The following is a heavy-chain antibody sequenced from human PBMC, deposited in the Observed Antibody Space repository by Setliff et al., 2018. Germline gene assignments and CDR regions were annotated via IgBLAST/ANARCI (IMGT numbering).Heavy chain of an antibody. CDR2: INAGNGNT. D-gene: IGHD1-20*01. J-gene: IGHJ6*03. CDR3: ARDNIGYITGIPYYYYYMDV. CDR1: GYTFTSYA. V-gene: IGHV1-3*01. Sequence: GASVKVSCKASGYTFTSYAMHWVRQAPGQRLEWMGWINAGNGNTKYSQKFQGRVTITRDTSASTAYMELSSLRSEDTAVYYCARDNIGYITGIPYYYYYMDVWGKGTTVTVSS.